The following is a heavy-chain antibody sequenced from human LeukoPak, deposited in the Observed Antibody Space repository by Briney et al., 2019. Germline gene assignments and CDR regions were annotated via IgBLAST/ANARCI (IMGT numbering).Heavy chain of an antibody. CDR1: GGTFSSYA. D-gene: IGHD4-23*01. CDR3: ARAPATVVNDAFDI. Sequence: GASVKVSCKASGGTFSSYAISWVRQAPGQGLEWMGWISAYNGNTNYAQKLQGRVTMTTDTSTSTAYMELRSLRSDDTAVYYCARAPATVVNDAFDIWGQGTMVTVSS. J-gene: IGHJ3*02. CDR2: ISAYNGNT. V-gene: IGHV1-18*01.